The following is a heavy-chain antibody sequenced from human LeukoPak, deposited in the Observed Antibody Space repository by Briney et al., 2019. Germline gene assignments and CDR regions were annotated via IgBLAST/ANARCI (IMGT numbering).Heavy chain of an antibody. CDR3: ARDPKWLDY. CDR1: GFTISTYW. Sequence: GGSLRLSCAASGFTISTYWMSWVRQAPGKGLEWVANTNQEGSEEYYVDSVKGRFTISKDNAKNSLYLQMNSLRAEDTAVYYCARDPKWLDYWGQGTLVTVSS. V-gene: IGHV3-7*01. D-gene: IGHD5-12*01. CDR2: TNQEGSEE. J-gene: IGHJ4*02.